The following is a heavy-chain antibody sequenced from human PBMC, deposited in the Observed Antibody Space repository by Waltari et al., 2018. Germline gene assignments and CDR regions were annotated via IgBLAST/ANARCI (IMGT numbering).Heavy chain of an antibody. CDR3: ARGLGYYDSSGYPFDY. CDR1: GGTFSSYA. D-gene: IGHD3-22*01. Sequence: QVQLVQSGAEVKKPGSSVKVSCKASGGTFSSYAISWVRQAPGQGLEWMGGIIPILGIANYAQKFQGRVTMTADESTSTAYMELSSLRSEDTAVYYWARGLGYYDSSGYPFDYWGQGTLVTVSS. J-gene: IGHJ4*02. V-gene: IGHV1-69*04. CDR2: IIPILGIA.